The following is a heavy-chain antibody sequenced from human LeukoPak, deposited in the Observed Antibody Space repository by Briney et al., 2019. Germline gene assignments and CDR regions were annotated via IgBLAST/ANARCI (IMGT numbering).Heavy chain of an antibody. D-gene: IGHD5-12*01. CDR2: IYYSGST. J-gene: IGHJ4*02. CDR3: ARDGGGYDPFDY. Sequence: SETLSLTCTVSGGSISSYYWSWIRQPPGKGLEWIGYIYYSGSTNYNPSLKSRVTISVDTSKNQSSLKLSSVTAADTAVYYCARDGGGYDPFDYWGQGTLVTVSS. V-gene: IGHV4-59*01. CDR1: GGSISSYY.